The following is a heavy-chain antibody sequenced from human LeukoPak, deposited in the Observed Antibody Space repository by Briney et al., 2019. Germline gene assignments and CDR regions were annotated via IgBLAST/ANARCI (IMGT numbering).Heavy chain of an antibody. CDR2: IYHNGDT. CDR1: GGSITSSNW. D-gene: IGHD5-12*01. V-gene: IGHV4-4*02. Sequence: SGTLSLTCDVSGGSITSSNWWSGVRQPPGKGREWIGEIYHNGDTNYNPSLKSRVTISVDKSKNQFSLKVRSVTAADTAQYYCARGYSGYDYYFDYWGQGTLVTVSS. CDR3: ARGYSGYDYYFDY. J-gene: IGHJ4*02.